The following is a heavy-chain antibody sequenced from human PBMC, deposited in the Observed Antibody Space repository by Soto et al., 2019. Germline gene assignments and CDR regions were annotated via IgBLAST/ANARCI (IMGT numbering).Heavy chain of an antibody. Sequence: SVGSLRLSGAASGFTFSSYSMNWVRQAPGKGLEWVSSISSSSSYIYYADSVKGRFTISRDNAKNSLYLQMNSLRAEDTAVYYCASEGEGYYFDYWGQGTLVTVSS. J-gene: IGHJ4*02. CDR1: GFTFSSYS. V-gene: IGHV3-21*01. CDR3: ASEGEGYYFDY. D-gene: IGHD1-26*01. CDR2: ISSSSSYI.